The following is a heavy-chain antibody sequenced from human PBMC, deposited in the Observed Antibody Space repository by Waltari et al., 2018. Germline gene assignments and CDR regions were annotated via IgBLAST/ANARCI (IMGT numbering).Heavy chain of an antibody. CDR1: GYTFTSYD. Sequence: QVQLVQSGAEVKKPGASVKVSCQASGYTFTSYDINWVRQATGQGLEWMGWMNPNSGNTGYAQKFQGRVTITRNTSISTAYMELSSLRSEDTAVYYCARGLYCSGGSCYSESWFDPWGQGTLVTVSS. CDR3: ARGLYCSGGSCYSESWFDP. V-gene: IGHV1-8*03. J-gene: IGHJ5*02. D-gene: IGHD2-15*01. CDR2: MNPNSGNT.